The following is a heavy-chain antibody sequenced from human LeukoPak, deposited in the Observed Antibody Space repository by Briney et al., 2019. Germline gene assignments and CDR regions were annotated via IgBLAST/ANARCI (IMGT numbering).Heavy chain of an antibody. CDR3: AKDRFYSGSPRAFDM. CDR1: GFTFSSYS. D-gene: IGHD1-26*01. CDR2: ISGSGVST. Sequence: GGSLRLSFAASGFTFSSYSLNWVRQPPGKGREWVPGISGSGVSTYYADSVKGRFTFSRDNSKNTLYLQMNSLRAEDTALYYCAKDRFYSGSPRAFDMWGRGTMVTVSS. J-gene: IGHJ3*02. V-gene: IGHV3-23*01.